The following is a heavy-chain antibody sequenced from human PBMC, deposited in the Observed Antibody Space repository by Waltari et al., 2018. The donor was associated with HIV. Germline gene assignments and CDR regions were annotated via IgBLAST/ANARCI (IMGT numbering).Heavy chain of an antibody. D-gene: IGHD3-16*01. CDR3: AGDDRALGGGRTWFDP. CDR2: ISTSGST. CDR1: GGSITSYF. J-gene: IGHJ5*02. Sequence: QVQLQESGPGLVKPSETLSLSCTVSGGSITSYFWTWIRQPAGKGLERIGRISTSGSTNLTPSLKSRVTTSVDTSKKQFTLRLSLVIAADTAGYYCAGDDRALGGGRTWFDPWGQGTLVIVSS. V-gene: IGHV4-4*07.